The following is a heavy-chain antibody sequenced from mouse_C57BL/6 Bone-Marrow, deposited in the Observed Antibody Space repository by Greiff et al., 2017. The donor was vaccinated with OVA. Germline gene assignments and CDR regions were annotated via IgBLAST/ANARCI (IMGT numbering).Heavy chain of an antibody. CDR3: ARDYYDYDLYYFDY. Sequence: EVHLVESGGDLVKPGGSLKLSCAASGFTFSSYGMSWVRQTPDKRLEWVATISSGGSYTYYPDSVKGRFTIARDNAKNTLYLKMSSLKSEDTDMYYSARDYYDYDLYYFDYWGQGTTLTVSS. CDR2: ISSGGSYT. CDR1: GFTFSSYG. J-gene: IGHJ2*01. V-gene: IGHV5-6*01. D-gene: IGHD2-4*01.